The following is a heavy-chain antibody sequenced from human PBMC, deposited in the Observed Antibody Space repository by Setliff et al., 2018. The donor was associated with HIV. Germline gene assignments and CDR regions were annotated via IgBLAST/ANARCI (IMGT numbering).Heavy chain of an antibody. CDR3: ATLRYNWNYFDY. D-gene: IGHD1-20*01. CDR2: IDHSGST. V-gene: IGHV4-34*01. J-gene: IGHJ4*02. CDR1: GGSFSGYY. Sequence: PSETLSLTCAVYGGSFSGYYWSWVRQPPEKGLEWIGEIDHSGSTIYNPSLKSRVTISIDTSKNQFSRNLTSVTAADTAVYYCATLRYNWNYFDYWGQGNQGNVSS.